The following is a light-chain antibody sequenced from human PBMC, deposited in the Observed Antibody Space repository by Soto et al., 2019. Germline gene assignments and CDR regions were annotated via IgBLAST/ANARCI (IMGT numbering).Light chain of an antibody. V-gene: IGLV1-36*01. Sequence: QPVLTQPPSVSEAPRQRVTISCSGSSSNIGNNAVNWYQQLPGKAPKLLIYYDDLLPSGVSDRFSGSKSGTSASLAISGLQSEDEADSYCAAWDDSLNGSVFGGGTQLTVL. CDR2: YDD. CDR3: AAWDDSLNGSV. CDR1: SSNIGNNA. J-gene: IGLJ3*02.